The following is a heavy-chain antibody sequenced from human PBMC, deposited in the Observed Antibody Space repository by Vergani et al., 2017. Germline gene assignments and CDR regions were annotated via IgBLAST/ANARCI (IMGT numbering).Heavy chain of an antibody. J-gene: IGHJ6*03. CDR1: GFTFSSYS. CDR2: ISSSSSYI. V-gene: IGHV3-21*04. CDR3: AKGRGRFSSSYMDV. D-gene: IGHD3-3*01. Sequence: EVQLVESGGGLVKPGGSLRLSCAASGFTFSSYSMNWVRQAPGKGLEWVSSISSSSSYIYYADSVKGRFTISRDNAKNSLYLQMNSLRAEDTALYYCAKGRGRFSSSYMDVWGKGTTVTVSS.